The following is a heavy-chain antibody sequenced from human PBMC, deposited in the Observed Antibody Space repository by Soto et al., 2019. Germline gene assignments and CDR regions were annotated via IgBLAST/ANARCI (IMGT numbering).Heavy chain of an antibody. D-gene: IGHD3-3*01. CDR1: GFTFRNHG. J-gene: IGHJ4*02. CDR3: SRDIRSIYIDY. V-gene: IGHV3-33*01. Sequence: QVQLVESGGGVVQPGRSLRLSCAASGFTFRNHGMHWVRQAPGKGLEWVAVIWYDGSNQYYAESVKGRFTISRDNSRNTMSLQMNSLSVEDTAVYYCSRDIRSIYIDYWGQGTPVTVSS. CDR2: IWYDGSNQ.